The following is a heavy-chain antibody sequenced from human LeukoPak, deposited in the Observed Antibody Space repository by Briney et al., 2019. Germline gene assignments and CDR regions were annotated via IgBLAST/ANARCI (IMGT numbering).Heavy chain of an antibody. J-gene: IGHJ4*02. V-gene: IGHV3-21*01. CDR1: GFTFSSYS. CDR2: ISSSSSYI. CDR3: ARDYTYCSGSRCYDRFDY. Sequence: GGSLRLSCAASGFTFSSYSMNWVRQAPGKGLEWVSSISSSSSYIYYADSVKGRFTISRDNAKNSLYLQMNSLRAEDTAVYYCARDYTYCSGSRCYDRFDYWGQGIRVTVSS. D-gene: IGHD2-15*01.